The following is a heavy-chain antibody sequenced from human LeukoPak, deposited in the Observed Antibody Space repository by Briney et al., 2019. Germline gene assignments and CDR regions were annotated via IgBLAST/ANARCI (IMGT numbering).Heavy chain of an antibody. CDR1: VGSISSYY. V-gene: IGHV4-59*01. CDR2: IYYSGST. Sequence: SETLSLTCTVSVGSISSYYWSWIRQPPGKGLEWIGYIYYSGSTNYNPSLKSRVTISVDTSKNQFSLKLTSVTAADTAVYYCARTLSFDGYSDSWGQGTLVTVPS. J-gene: IGHJ4*02. CDR3: ARTLSFDGYSDS. D-gene: IGHD5-24*01.